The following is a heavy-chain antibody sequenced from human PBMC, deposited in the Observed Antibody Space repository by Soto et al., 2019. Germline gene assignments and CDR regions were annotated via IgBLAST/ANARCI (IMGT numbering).Heavy chain of an antibody. CDR3: ARFFYGDGWFDP. V-gene: IGHV4-59*01. CDR2: IYYSGST. CDR1: GGSISSYY. J-gene: IGHJ5*02. D-gene: IGHD4-17*01. Sequence: SETLSLTCTVSGGSISSYYWSWIRQPPGKGLEWIGYIYYSGSTNYNPSLKSRVTISVDTSKNQFSLKLSSVTAADTAVYYCARFFYGDGWFDPWGQGTLVTVSS.